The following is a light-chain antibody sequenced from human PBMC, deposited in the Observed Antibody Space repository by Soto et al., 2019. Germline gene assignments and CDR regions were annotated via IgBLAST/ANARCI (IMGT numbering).Light chain of an antibody. CDR3: QQYGSSPRT. CDR1: QSVSSSY. Sequence: EIVLTQSPGTLSLSPGERATLSCRASQSVSSSYLAWYQQKPGQAPRLLIYGASSRATGIPDRFSGSGSGTDFPLTISRLEPEDFAVYSCQQYGSSPRTFGQGTKVDIK. CDR2: GAS. J-gene: IGKJ1*01. V-gene: IGKV3-20*01.